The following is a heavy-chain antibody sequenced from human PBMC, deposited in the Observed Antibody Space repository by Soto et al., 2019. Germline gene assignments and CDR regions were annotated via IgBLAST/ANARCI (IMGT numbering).Heavy chain of an antibody. D-gene: IGHD6-19*01. Sequence: GGSLRLSCAASGFTFSSYAMHWVRQAPGKGLEWVAVISYDGSNKYYADSVKGRFTISRDNSENTLYLQMNSLRAEDTAVYYCARDSLRRSGWYYFDYWGQGTLVTVSS. CDR3: ARDSLRRSGWYYFDY. V-gene: IGHV3-30-3*01. J-gene: IGHJ4*02. CDR1: GFTFSSYA. CDR2: ISYDGSNK.